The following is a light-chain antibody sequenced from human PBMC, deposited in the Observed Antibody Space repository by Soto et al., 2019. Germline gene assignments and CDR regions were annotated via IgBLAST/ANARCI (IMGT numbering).Light chain of an antibody. V-gene: IGKV3-20*01. Sequence: EIVLTQSPGTLSLSPGERATLSCRASQTVTSNYLAWYQRKPGQAPRLLIYGASSRATDIPDRFSGSGSGTDFTLTITRLEPDDFAVYFCQQYAGSPSTFGHGTKVEIK. CDR3: QQYAGSPST. CDR1: QTVTSNY. J-gene: IGKJ1*01. CDR2: GAS.